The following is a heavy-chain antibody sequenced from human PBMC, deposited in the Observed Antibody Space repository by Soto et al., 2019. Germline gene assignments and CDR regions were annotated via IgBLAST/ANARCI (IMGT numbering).Heavy chain of an antibody. V-gene: IGHV3-30-3*01. J-gene: IGHJ6*02. CDR3: ARLPASLVAVLYIYPLDGREAMSDVDV. Sequence: QMQLVESGGGVVQPGASLRLSCAASGFTFNYYPMHWVRQTPGKGLEWVAVISFDGSNKFYADTVKGRITVSRDNSKNMLYLQLNSLRPEDAAVYYCARLPASLVAVLYIYPLDGREAMSDVDVWGQGTTVSVSS. CDR2: ISFDGSNK. CDR1: GFTFNYYP. D-gene: IGHD1-1*01.